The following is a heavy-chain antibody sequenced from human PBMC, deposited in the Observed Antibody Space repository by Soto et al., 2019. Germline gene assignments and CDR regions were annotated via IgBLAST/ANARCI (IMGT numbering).Heavy chain of an antibody. Sequence: QVQLQESGPGLVKPSETLSLTCTVSGGSISSYYWSWIRQPPGKGLEWIGYIYYSGSTNYNPSLKSRVTISVDTSKNPFSLKLSSVTAADTAVYYCAREVTDSSGDFDYLGQGTLVTVSS. CDR2: IYYSGST. CDR3: AREVTDSSGDFDY. V-gene: IGHV4-59*01. CDR1: GGSISSYY. D-gene: IGHD6-19*01. J-gene: IGHJ4*02.